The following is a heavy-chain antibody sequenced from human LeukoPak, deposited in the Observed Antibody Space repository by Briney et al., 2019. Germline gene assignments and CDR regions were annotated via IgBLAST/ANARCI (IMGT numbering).Heavy chain of an antibody. D-gene: IGHD6-19*01. Sequence: SETLSLTCAVYGGSFSGYYWSWIRQPPGKGLEWIGEINHSGSTNYNPSLKSRVTISVDTSKNQFPLKLSSVTAADTAVYYCARSVAGILFDYWGQGTLVTVSS. CDR3: ARSVAGILFDY. CDR1: GGSFSGYY. V-gene: IGHV4-34*01. J-gene: IGHJ4*02. CDR2: INHSGST.